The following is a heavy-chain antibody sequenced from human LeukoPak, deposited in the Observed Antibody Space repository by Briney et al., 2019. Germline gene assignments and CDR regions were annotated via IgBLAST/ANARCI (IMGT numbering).Heavy chain of an antibody. CDR2: MNPNSGNT. V-gene: IGHV1-8*01. CDR3: ARGSQSIGRLQWRFDP. D-gene: IGHD4-11*01. Sequence: ASVKVSCKASGYTFTSYDINWVRQATGQGLEWMGWMNPNSGNTGYAQKFQGRVTMTRNTSISTAYMELSRLRSDDTAVYYCARGSQSIGRLQWRFDPWGQGTLVTVSS. CDR1: GYTFTSYD. J-gene: IGHJ5*02.